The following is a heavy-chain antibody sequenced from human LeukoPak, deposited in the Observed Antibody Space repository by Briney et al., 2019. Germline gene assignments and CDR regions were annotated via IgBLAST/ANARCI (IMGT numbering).Heavy chain of an antibody. J-gene: IGHJ3*02. V-gene: IGHV4-59*12. D-gene: IGHD3-22*01. CDR2: IFYSGST. CDR3: AKSNGYGLIDI. Sequence: SETLSLTCTISGGSISDYYWSWVRQPPGKALEWIGNIFYSGSTYYSPSLKSRVTISLDTSRNQFSLKLNSVTAADTAVYYCAKSNGYGLIDIWGQGTMVTVSS. CDR1: GGSISDYY.